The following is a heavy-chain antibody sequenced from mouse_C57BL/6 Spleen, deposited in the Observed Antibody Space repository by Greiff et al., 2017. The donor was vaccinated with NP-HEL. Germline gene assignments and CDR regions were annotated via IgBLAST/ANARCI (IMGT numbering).Heavy chain of an antibody. D-gene: IGHD2-1*01. CDR1: GYAFSSYW. Sequence: QVQLQQSGAELVKPGASVKISCKASGYAFSSYWMNWVKQRPGKGLEWIGQIYPGDGDTNYNGKFKGKATLTADKSSSTAYMQLSSLTSEDSAVYFCAREVLYGNSSWGYWGQGTTLTVSS. J-gene: IGHJ2*01. CDR3: AREVLYGNSSWGY. CDR2: IYPGDGDT. V-gene: IGHV1-80*01.